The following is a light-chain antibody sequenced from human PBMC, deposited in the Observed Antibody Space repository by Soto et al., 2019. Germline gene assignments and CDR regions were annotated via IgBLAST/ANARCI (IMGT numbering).Light chain of an antibody. CDR2: GAS. CDR1: QSVSSN. V-gene: IGKV3-15*01. Sequence: EIVMTQSPATLSVSPGERATRSCRASQSVSSNLAWYQQKPGQTPRLLIYGASTRATGVPARFSGSGSGTDFTLTISSLEPEDFAVYYCQQRSNWPTFGQGTKVDIK. J-gene: IGKJ1*01. CDR3: QQRSNWPT.